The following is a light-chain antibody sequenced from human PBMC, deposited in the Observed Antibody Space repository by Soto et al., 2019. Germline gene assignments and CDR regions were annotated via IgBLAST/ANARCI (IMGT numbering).Light chain of an antibody. V-gene: IGKV1-5*01. Sequence: DIQMTQSPSTLSASVGDRVTITCRASQSISSWLAWYQQKPGKAPQLLIYDASTLKGGVPSRFSGSGSGTEFTLTISSLQPDDFATYYCQQYNFYWTIGQGTEVEIK. J-gene: IGKJ1*01. CDR1: QSISSW. CDR2: DAS. CDR3: QQYNFYWT.